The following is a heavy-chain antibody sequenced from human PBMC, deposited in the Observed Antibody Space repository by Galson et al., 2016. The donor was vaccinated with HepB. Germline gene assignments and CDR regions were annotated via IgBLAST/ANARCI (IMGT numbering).Heavy chain of an antibody. CDR3: ARGPVVTYYSGPTWLDP. CDR1: GLGVGSTY. J-gene: IGHJ5*02. V-gene: IGHV3-53*01. Sequence: SLRLSCAVSGLGVGSTYMNWVRQAPGEGLEWASVIYSNGRTYYADSVRGRFTVSRDRSKNILYLQMNSLRVEDTAVYYCARGPVVTYYSGPTWLDPWGQGTLVTVSS. CDR2: IYSNGRT. D-gene: IGHD3-22*01.